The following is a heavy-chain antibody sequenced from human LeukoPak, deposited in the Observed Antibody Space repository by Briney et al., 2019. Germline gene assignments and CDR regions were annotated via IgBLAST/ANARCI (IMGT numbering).Heavy chain of an antibody. CDR3: ARALTPASGWLGS. V-gene: IGHV3-21*01. CDR1: GFTSSSYT. J-gene: IGHJ5*01. CDR2: ISSSSSYM. D-gene: IGHD6-19*01. Sequence: GGSLRLSCAASGFTSSSYTMTWVRQAPGKGLEWVSCISSSSSYMYYGDTLKGRFTISRDNAKNSLYLQMDDLRAEDTAMYYCARALTPASGWLGSWGQGTLVTVSS.